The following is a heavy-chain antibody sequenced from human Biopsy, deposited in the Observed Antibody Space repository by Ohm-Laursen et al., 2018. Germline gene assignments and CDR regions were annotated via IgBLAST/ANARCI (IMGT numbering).Heavy chain of an antibody. CDR3: TRGGYYYDSLAYYYWFDP. CDR2: INAMTGDT. J-gene: IGHJ5*02. CDR1: GYTFTGYH. Sequence: ASVKVSCKVSGYTFTGYHVHWVRQAPGQGLEWMGWINAMTGDTNYAQKFQGRVTMTRDTSISTAYVDLSSLRSDDTAVYYCTRGGYYYDSLAYYYWFDPWGQGTLVTVSS. D-gene: IGHD3-22*01. V-gene: IGHV1-2*02.